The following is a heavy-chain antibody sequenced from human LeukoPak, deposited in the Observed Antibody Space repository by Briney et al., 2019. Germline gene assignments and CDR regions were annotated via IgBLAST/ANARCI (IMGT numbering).Heavy chain of an antibody. CDR3: ARDGLLLPPSYY. Sequence: GGSLRLSCAASGFTFSSYSMNWVRQAPGKGLEWVSSISSSSYIYYADSVKGRFTISRDNAKNSLYLQMNSLRAEDTAVYYCARDGLLLPPSYYWGQGTLVTVSS. V-gene: IGHV3-21*01. J-gene: IGHJ4*02. CDR1: GFTFSSYS. D-gene: IGHD3-22*01. CDR2: ISSSSYI.